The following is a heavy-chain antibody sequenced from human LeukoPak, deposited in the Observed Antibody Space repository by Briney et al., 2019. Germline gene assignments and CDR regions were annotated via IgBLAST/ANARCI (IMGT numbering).Heavy chain of an antibody. V-gene: IGHV4-31*03. CDR1: GGSISSGGYY. D-gene: IGHD2-2*01. J-gene: IGHJ3*02. CDR2: IYYSGST. CDR3: ARLPYCSSTSCYRGAFDI. Sequence: SQTLSLTCTVSGGSISSGGYYWSWIRQHPGKGLEWIGYIYYSGSTYYNPSPKSRVTISVDTSKNQFSLKLSSVTAADTAVYYCARLPYCSSTSCYRGAFDIWGQGTMVTVSS.